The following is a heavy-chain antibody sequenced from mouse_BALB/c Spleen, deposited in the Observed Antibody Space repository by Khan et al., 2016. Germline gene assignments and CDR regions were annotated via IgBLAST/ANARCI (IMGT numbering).Heavy chain of an antibody. Sequence: QIQLVQSGPELKKPGESVKISCKASGYTFTNYGMTWVKQAPGKGLKWMGWIYTNSGEPTYADDFKGRFAFSLEASASTAYLQINNLKHEDTGTXFCAKLTGTDAYWGQGTLVTVSA. J-gene: IGHJ3*01. CDR1: GYTFTNYG. V-gene: IGHV9-3-1*01. CDR2: IYTNSGEP. CDR3: AKLTGTDAY. D-gene: IGHD4-1*01.